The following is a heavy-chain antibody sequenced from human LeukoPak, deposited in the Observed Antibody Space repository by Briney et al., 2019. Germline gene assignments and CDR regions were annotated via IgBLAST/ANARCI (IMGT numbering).Heavy chain of an antibody. CDR3: ARGLYCSGGSCYGPFDY. J-gene: IGHJ4*02. CDR2: INPNSGGS. D-gene: IGHD2-15*01. Sequence: ASVKVSCKASGYTFTAYFMHWVRQAPGQGLGWMGWINPNSGGSNYAQRFQGRVTMTRDTSISTVYMELSRLISDDTAVYYCARGLYCSGGSCYGPFDYWGQGTLVTVSS. CDR1: GYTFTAYF. V-gene: IGHV1-2*02.